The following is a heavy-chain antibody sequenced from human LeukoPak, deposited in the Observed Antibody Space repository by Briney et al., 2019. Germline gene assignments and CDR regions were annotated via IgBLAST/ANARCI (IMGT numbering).Heavy chain of an antibody. CDR3: ARDLEVEGIGPTL. CDR1: GFTFSDYF. Sequence: GGSLRLSCAASGFTFSDYFMNWARQAPGKGLEWVSSMSRSSSYIYYADSVKGRFTISRDNAKNSLYLQMNSLRAEDTAVYYCARDLEVEGIGPTLWGQGTLVTVSS. D-gene: IGHD2-15*01. V-gene: IGHV3-21*01. J-gene: IGHJ4*02. CDR2: MSRSSSYI.